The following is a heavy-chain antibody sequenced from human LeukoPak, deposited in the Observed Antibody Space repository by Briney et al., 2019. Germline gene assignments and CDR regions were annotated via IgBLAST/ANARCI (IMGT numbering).Heavy chain of an antibody. V-gene: IGHV3-23*01. CDR1: GFIFNSYA. CDR3: ARVMIVVPQGDY. Sequence: GGSLRLSCAASGFIFNSYAMNWVRQAPGKGLEWVSGISGSGGSSYYADSVKGRFTISRDNSKNALYLQMNSLRAEDTAVYYCARVMIVVPQGDYWGQGTLVTVSS. J-gene: IGHJ4*02. CDR2: ISGSGGSS. D-gene: IGHD3-22*01.